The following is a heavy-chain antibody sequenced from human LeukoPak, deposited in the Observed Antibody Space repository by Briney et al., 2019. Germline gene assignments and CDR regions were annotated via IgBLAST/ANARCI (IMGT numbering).Heavy chain of an antibody. D-gene: IGHD2/OR15-2a*01. V-gene: IGHV3-30*04. CDR3: ARNSALDY. Sequence: GGSLRLSCAASGFTFSSYAMHWVRQAPGKGLEWVAVISYDGSNKYYADSVEGRFTISRDNSKNTLYLQMNSLRAEDTAVYYCARNSALDYWGQGTLVTVSS. J-gene: IGHJ4*02. CDR1: GFTFSSYA. CDR2: ISYDGSNK.